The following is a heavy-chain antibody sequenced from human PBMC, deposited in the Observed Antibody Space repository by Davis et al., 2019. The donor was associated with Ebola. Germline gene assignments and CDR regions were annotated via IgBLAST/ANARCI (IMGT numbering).Heavy chain of an antibody. CDR2: IRYDGVNK. J-gene: IGHJ4*02. D-gene: IGHD6-19*01. CDR1: GFTFSVYY. Sequence: GGSLRLSCAASGFTFSVYYMSWVRQAPGKGLEWVAFIRYDGVNKYYTGSVKGRFIISRDNSKNTLYLQMNSLRPEDTAVYYCAKEGAAVAGPTFDSWGQGILVTVSS. CDR3: AKEGAAVAGPTFDS. V-gene: IGHV3-30*02.